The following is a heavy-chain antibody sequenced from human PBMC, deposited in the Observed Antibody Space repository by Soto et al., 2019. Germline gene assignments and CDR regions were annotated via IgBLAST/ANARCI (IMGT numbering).Heavy chain of an antibody. J-gene: IGHJ4*02. V-gene: IGHV3-33*01. Sequence: QPGGSLRLSCAASGFTFSSYGMHWVRQAPGKGLEWVAVIWYDGSKKYYVDSVKGRFTISRDNSKNTLYLQMDSLRAEDTAVYYCSRGDGHSSGWYRVWGQXTLVTVSS. CDR3: SRGDGHSSGWYRV. D-gene: IGHD6-19*01. CDR2: IWYDGSKK. CDR1: GFTFSSYG.